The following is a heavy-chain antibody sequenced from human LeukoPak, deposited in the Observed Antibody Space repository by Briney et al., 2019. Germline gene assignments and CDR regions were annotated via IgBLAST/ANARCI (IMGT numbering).Heavy chain of an antibody. Sequence: GGSLRLSCAASTFTFSAYAVHWARQAPGKGLEWLAVISFDGSNEYYADSVRGRFTISRDNSKNTLYLQMNSLRAEDTAVYYCARPYYYDSSGYNIDYWGQGTLVTVSS. CDR2: ISFDGSNE. CDR3: ARPYYYDSSGYNIDY. V-gene: IGHV3-30-3*01. D-gene: IGHD3-22*01. J-gene: IGHJ4*02. CDR1: TFTFSAYA.